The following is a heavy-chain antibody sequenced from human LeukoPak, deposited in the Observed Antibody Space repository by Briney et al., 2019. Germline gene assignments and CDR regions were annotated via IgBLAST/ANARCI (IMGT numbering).Heavy chain of an antibody. CDR2: ISSSGSTI. CDR1: GFTFSDYY. D-gene: IGHD3-10*01. J-gene: IGHJ4*02. Sequence: PGGSLRLSCAASGFTFSDYYMSWIRQAPGKGLEWVSYISSSGSTIYYADSVKGRFTISRDNAKNSLFLQMSSLRADDTAVYYCGRELDGSVDYWGQGTLVTVSS. CDR3: GRELDGSVDY. V-gene: IGHV3-11*04.